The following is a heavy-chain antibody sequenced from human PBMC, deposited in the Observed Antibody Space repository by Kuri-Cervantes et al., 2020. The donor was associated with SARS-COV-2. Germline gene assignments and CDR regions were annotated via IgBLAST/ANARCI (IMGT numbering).Heavy chain of an antibody. CDR3: ARDMGDRLLWFGELLY. V-gene: IGHV1-18*04. J-gene: IGHJ4*02. D-gene: IGHD3-10*01. CDR2: ISACNGNT. Sequence: ASVKVSCKASGYTLTSYGISWVRQAPGQGLEWMGWISACNGNTNYAQKLQGRVTMTTDTSTSTAYMELRSLRSDDTAVYYCARDMGDRLLWFGELLYWGQGTLVTVSS. CDR1: GYTLTSYG.